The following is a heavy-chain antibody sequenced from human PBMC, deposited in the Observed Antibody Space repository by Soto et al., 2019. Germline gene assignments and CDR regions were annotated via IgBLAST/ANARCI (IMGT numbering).Heavy chain of an antibody. D-gene: IGHD6-6*01. Sequence: SVKVSCKASGGTFSSYAISWVRQAPGQGLEWVGGIIPIFGTANYAQKFQGRVTITADESTSTAYMELSSLRSEDTAVYYCATCIAARPEGFYYYYYGMDVWGQGTTVTVSS. V-gene: IGHV1-69*13. J-gene: IGHJ6*02. CDR3: ATCIAARPEGFYYYYYGMDV. CDR1: GGTFSSYA. CDR2: IIPIFGTA.